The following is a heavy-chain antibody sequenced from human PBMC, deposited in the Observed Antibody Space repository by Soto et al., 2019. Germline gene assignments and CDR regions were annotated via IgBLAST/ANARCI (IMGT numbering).Heavy chain of an antibody. D-gene: IGHD6-19*01. J-gene: IGHJ5*02. CDR1: GFTFSSYW. Sequence: EVQRVESGGGLVQPGGSLSLSCAASGFTFSSYWMHWVRQAPGKGLVWVSRINSDGSSTSYADSVKGRFTISRDNAKNTLYLQMNSLRAEDTAVYYCAAYGIAVAGSDPWGQGTLVTVS. CDR3: AAYGIAVAGSDP. V-gene: IGHV3-74*01. CDR2: INSDGSST.